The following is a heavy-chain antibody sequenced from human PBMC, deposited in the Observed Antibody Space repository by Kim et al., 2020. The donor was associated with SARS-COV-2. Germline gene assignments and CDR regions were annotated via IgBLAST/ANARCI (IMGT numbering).Heavy chain of an antibody. D-gene: IGHD4-17*01. V-gene: IGHV1-58*01. CDR3: AAPVRAPGWFDP. CDR1: GFTFTSSA. Sequence: SVKVSCKASGFTFTSSAVQWVRQARGQRLEWIGWIVVGSGNTNYAQKFQERVTITRDMSTSTAYMELSSLRSEDTAVYYCAAPVRAPGWFDPWGQGTLVTVSS. J-gene: IGHJ5*02. CDR2: IVVGSGNT.